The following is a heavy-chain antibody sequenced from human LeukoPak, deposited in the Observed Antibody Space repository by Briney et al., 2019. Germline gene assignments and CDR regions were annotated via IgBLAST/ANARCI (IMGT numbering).Heavy chain of an antibody. CDR1: GDSVSSNSTA. V-gene: IGHV6-1*01. CDR3: ARKGTVTTPFDY. D-gene: IGHD4-11*01. Sequence: QTLSLTCAISGDSVSSNSTAWNWIRQSPSRGLEWLGRTYYRSKWYYDYATSAKGRITINPDTSKNQFSLQLSSVTSEDTAVYYCARKGTVTTPFDYWGQGILVTVSS. CDR2: TYYRSKWYY. J-gene: IGHJ4*02.